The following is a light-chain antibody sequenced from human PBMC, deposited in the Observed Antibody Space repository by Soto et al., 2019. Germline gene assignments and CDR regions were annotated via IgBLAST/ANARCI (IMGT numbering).Light chain of an antibody. CDR2: AAS. J-gene: IGKJ1*01. CDR1: QTVSGSY. CDR3: KHYCSAPWT. Sequence: EMVLTQSAGTLSLSPGERATLSCRASQTVSGSYLAWFQQKPCQAPRLLIYAASTRAAGVPERFSGSVSGTDFSLTINRLEPEDFAVYYCKHYCSAPWTFGQGTKVEIK. V-gene: IGKV3-20*01.